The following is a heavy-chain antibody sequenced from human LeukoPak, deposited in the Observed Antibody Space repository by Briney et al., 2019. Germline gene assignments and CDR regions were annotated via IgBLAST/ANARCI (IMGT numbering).Heavy chain of an antibody. Sequence: PGGSLRLSCAASGFDFGSDAMNWVRQAPGKGLEWLAAISGRNNRTFYADSVEGRFTISRDNSKNTLYLQMDSLRGDDTAVYFCAREIGVPGWFGPWGQGTLVIVSS. J-gene: IGHJ5*02. V-gene: IGHV3-23*01. CDR1: GFDFGSDA. CDR3: AREIGVPGWFGP. CDR2: ISGRNNRT. D-gene: IGHD3-10*01.